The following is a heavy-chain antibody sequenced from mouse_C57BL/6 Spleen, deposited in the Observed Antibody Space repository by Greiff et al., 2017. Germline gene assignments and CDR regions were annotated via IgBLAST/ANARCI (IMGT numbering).Heavy chain of an antibody. J-gene: IGHJ4*01. D-gene: IGHD1-1*01. CDR2: INPSNGGT. Sequence: QVQLQQPGTELVQPGASVKLSCKASGYTFTSYWMHWVKQRPGQGLEWIGNINPSNGGTNYNEKFNSKATLTVDKSSSTAYMQLSSLTSEDSAVYYCARPAVVAYYAMDDWGQGTSVTVSS. V-gene: IGHV1-53*01. CDR1: GYTFTSYW. CDR3: ARPAVVAYYAMDD.